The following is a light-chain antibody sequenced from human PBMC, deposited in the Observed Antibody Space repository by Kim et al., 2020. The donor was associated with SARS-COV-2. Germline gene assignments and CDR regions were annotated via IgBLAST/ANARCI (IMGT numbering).Light chain of an antibody. CDR1: RSVSRS. CDR3: QQRSNWPLT. J-gene: IGKJ4*01. CDR2: GAS. Sequence: PGETATLSCRASRSVSRSFAWYQQKPGQAPRLLIYGASKRATGIPARFSGSGSGTDFTLTISSLEPEDFAVYYCQQRSNWPLTFGGGTKVDIK. V-gene: IGKV3-11*01.